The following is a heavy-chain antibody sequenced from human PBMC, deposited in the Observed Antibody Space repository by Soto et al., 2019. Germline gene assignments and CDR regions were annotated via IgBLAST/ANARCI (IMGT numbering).Heavy chain of an antibody. J-gene: IGHJ6*02. CDR2: IYYSGST. Sequence: PSETLSLTCTVSGGSISSSSYYWGWIRQPPGKGLEWIGSIYYSGSTYYNPSLKSRVTISVDTSKNQFSLKLSSVTAADTAVYYCARAVYYDYVWGSYHYYYGMDVWGQGTTVTVS. CDR1: GGSISSSSYY. D-gene: IGHD3-16*02. CDR3: ARAVYYDYVWGSYHYYYGMDV. V-gene: IGHV4-39*01.